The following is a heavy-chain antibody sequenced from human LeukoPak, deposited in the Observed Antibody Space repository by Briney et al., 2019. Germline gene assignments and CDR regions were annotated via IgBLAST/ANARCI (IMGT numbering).Heavy chain of an antibody. D-gene: IGHD6-13*01. CDR3: ARGSSNFDY. V-gene: IGHV4-39*07. J-gene: IGHJ4*02. Sequence: SSETLSLTCTVSGGSISSSSYYWGWIRQPPGKGLEWIGSIYHSGSTYYNPSLKSRVTISVDRSKNQFSLKLSSVTAADTAVYYCARGSSNFDYWGQGTLVTVSS. CDR1: GGSISSSSYY. CDR2: IYHSGST.